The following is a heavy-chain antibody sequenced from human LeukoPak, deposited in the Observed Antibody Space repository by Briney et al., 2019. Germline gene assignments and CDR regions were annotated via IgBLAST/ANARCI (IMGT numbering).Heavy chain of an antibody. CDR3: AKDGATVTTTSWYFDL. V-gene: IGHV3-30*02. J-gene: IGHJ2*01. Sequence: GGSLRLSCAAPGFTFSSYGLHWVRQAPGKGLEWVAFIRYDGSNKYYADSVKGRFTISRDNSKNTLYLQMNSLRAEDTAVYYCAKDGATVTTTSWYFDLWGRGTLVTVSS. CDR1: GFTFSSYG. D-gene: IGHD4-17*01. CDR2: IRYDGSNK.